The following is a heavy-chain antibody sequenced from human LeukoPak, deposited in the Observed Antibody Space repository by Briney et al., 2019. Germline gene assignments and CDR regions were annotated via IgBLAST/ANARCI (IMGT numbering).Heavy chain of an antibody. V-gene: IGHV1-3*01. CDR3: ARGRWSATTASYYLDF. J-gene: IGHJ4*02. Sequence: PSVKVSCKASEYTFTDYAINWVRQAPGQRLEWMGWINAGNGNTRYSQRFQGRVTITRDTSASTAYMELSSLTSEDTAVYYCARGRWSATTASYYLDFWGQGTLVTVSS. CDR1: EYTFTDYA. CDR2: INAGNGNT. D-gene: IGHD5-24*01.